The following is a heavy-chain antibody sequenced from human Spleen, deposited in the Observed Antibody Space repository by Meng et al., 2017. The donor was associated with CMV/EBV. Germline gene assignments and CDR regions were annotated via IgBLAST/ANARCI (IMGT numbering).Heavy chain of an antibody. D-gene: IGHD6-6*01. V-gene: IGHV5-51*01. J-gene: IGHJ4*02. CDR1: GYTFATYW. Sequence: KVSCKGSGYTFATYWIGWVRQMPGKGPEWMGVIYPGDSDTRYSPSFQGQVTISADKSISTAYLQWSSLKASDTAMYYCARLFIAARHYYFDYWGQGTLVTVSS. CDR3: ARLFIAARHYYFDY. CDR2: IYPGDSDT.